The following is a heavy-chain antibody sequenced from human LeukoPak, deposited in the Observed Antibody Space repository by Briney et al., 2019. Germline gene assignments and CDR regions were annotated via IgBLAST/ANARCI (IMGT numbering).Heavy chain of an antibody. CDR3: RVEMATISRAYFDY. CDR2: ISSSGSGGNT. D-gene: IGHD5-24*01. J-gene: IGHJ4*02. V-gene: IGHV3-23*01. CDR1: GVTLSSYA. Sequence: GGSLRLSCAASGVTLSSYAMSWARQAPGKGLEWVSGISSSGSGGNTYYADPVKGRFTISRDNSKNTLYLQMNSLRAEDTAVYYCRVEMATISRAYFDYWGQGTLVTVSS.